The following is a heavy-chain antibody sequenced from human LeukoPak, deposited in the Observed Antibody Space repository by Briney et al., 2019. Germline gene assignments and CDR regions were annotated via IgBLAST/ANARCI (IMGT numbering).Heavy chain of an antibody. D-gene: IGHD5-24*01. CDR3: ARGGPLATIRRYFDY. CDR1: GFTFDDHG. Sequence: GGSLRLSCAASGFTFDDHGMSWVRQAPGKGLEWVSAINWNGGSTGYADSVKGRFTISRDNAKKSLYLQMNSLRAEDTAFYYCARGGPLATIRRYFDYWGQGTLVTVSS. V-gene: IGHV3-20*04. J-gene: IGHJ4*02. CDR2: INWNGGST.